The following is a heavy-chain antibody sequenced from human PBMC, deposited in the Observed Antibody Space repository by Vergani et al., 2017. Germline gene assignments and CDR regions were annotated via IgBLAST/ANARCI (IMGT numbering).Heavy chain of an antibody. V-gene: IGHV1-24*01. D-gene: IGHD3-10*01. CDR3: ARDLWFGAPGPTNWFDP. J-gene: IGHJ5*02. CDR2: FDPEHGEV. Sequence: QVQLVQSGSEVRKPGASVKVSCQVSGYSLTELTIHWVRQAPGKGLEWMGGFDPEHGEVTFAHHIQGRVTMTEDRSTDTAYMELRSLRSDDTAVYYCARDLWFGAPGPTNWFDPWGQGTLVTVSS. CDR1: GYSLTELT.